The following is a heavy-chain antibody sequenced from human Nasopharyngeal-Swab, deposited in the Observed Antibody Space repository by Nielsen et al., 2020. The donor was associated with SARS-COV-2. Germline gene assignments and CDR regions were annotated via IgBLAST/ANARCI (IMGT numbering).Heavy chain of an antibody. D-gene: IGHD2-2*01. J-gene: IGHJ4*02. V-gene: IGHV3-7*01. CDR3: VRDRGYHTFTD. CDR2: IGQDGGGK. Sequence: GESLKISCAASGFTYWMNWVRQAPGKGLEWVGNIGQDGGGKKYVDSVKGRFTISRDNANNLLYLQMNSLGAEDTAVYYCVRDRGYHTFTDWGQGTLVTVSS. CDR1: GFTYW.